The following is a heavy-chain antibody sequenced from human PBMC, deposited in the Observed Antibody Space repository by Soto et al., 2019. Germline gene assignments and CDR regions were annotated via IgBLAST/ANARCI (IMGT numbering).Heavy chain of an antibody. Sequence: QVQLVQSGAEVKKPGASVKVSCKASGYTFTSYGISWVRQAPGQGLEWMGWISSYNGNTNYAQKLQGRVTMTPDTATSTFYMELRRLRSDDTAVYYCARDTYDCSCYYPNDAFDIWGQGTMVTVSS. V-gene: IGHV1-18*01. CDR3: ARDTYDCSCYYPNDAFDI. D-gene: IGHD3-22*01. CDR2: ISSYNGNT. J-gene: IGHJ3*02. CDR1: GYTFTSYG.